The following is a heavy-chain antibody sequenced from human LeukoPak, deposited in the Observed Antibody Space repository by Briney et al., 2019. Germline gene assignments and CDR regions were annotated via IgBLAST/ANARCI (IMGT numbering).Heavy chain of an antibody. CDR3: ASLSSASGWSRYDAFDI. D-gene: IGHD6-19*01. CDR2: IIPILGIA. CDR1: GGTFSSYA. Sequence: ASVKVSCKASGGTFSSYAISWVRQAPGQGLEWMGRIIPILGIANYAQKFQGRVTITADKSTSTAYMELSSLRSEDTAVYYCASLSSASGWSRYDAFDIWGQGTMVTVSS. V-gene: IGHV1-69*04. J-gene: IGHJ3*02.